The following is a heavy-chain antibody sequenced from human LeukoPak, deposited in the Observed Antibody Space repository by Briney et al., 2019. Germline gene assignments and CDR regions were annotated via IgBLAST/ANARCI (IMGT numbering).Heavy chain of an antibody. J-gene: IGHJ4*02. CDR2: ISGSGGST. CDR1: GFTFSSYA. CDR3: AREHGSYYTYYFDY. D-gene: IGHD1-26*01. V-gene: IGHV3-23*01. Sequence: PGGSLRLSCAASGFTFSSYAMSWVRQAPGKGLEWVSAISGSGGSTYYADSVKGRFTISRDNSKNTLYLQVNSLRAEDTAVYYCAREHGSYYTYYFDYWGQGTLVTVSS.